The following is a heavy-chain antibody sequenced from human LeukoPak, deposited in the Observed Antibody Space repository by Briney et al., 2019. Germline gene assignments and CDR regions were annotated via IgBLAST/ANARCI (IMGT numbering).Heavy chain of an antibody. CDR2: IYGGGTT. D-gene: IGHD2/OR15-2a*01. Sequence: GGSLRLSCAASGFTVGANYMSWVRQAPGKGLEWVAVIYGGGTTYYADSVKGRFTIFRHNSENTLYFQMNNLRAEDTAMYYCTGGMTTWLWGQGNLVTVSS. CDR3: TGGMTTWL. J-gene: IGHJ4*02. V-gene: IGHV3-53*04. CDR1: GFTVGANY.